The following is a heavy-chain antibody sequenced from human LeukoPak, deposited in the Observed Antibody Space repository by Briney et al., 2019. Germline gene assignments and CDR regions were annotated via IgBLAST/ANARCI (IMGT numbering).Heavy chain of an antibody. Sequence: SQTLSLTCSVSGGSISSGGHFWTWIRQPPGKGLEWIGYIYHSGSTYYNPSLKSRVTMSVDRSKNQFSLRLRYVTAADTAVYYCARDVSPRLDAWGEGTTVTVSS. V-gene: IGHV4-30-2*01. J-gene: IGHJ6*04. CDR1: GGSISSGGHF. CDR3: ARDVSPRLDA. CDR2: IYHSGST.